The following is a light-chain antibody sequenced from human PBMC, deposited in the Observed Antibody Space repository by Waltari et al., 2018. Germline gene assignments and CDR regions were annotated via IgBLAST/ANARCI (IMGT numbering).Light chain of an antibody. CDR3: QQYKSYPWT. CDR1: QSISSW. V-gene: IGKV1-5*03. J-gene: IGKJ1*01. Sequence: DIQMTQSPSTLSASVGDTITIACRASQSISSWLAWYQQRPGKAPKLLIYQASSLETVVPSRFSGSGSGTEFTITISSLQSEDFATYHCQQYKSYPWTFGQGTKVEIK. CDR2: QAS.